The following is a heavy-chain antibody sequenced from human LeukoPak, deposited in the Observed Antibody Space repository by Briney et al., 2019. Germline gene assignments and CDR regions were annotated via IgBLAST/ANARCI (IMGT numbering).Heavy chain of an antibody. CDR1: GGSISSSSYY. CDR2: IYYSGST. CDR3: ARDSRDGYIPFDY. V-gene: IGHV4-39*07. Sequence: SETLSLTCTVSGGSISSSSYYWGWIRRPPGKGLEWIGSIYYSGSTYYNPSLKSRVTISVDTSKNQFSLKLSSVTAADTAVYYCARDSRDGYIPFDYWGQGTLVTVSS. D-gene: IGHD5-24*01. J-gene: IGHJ4*02.